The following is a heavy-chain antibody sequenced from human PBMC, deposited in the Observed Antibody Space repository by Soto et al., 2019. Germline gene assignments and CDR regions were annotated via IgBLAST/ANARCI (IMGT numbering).Heavy chain of an antibody. J-gene: IGHJ5*02. Sequence: PPETLSLTCNVSGGSISNSYWTWIRQPPGKRLEWIGYIYYSGFTTYNPSLKSRVTMSIDTSKSQFSLKLRSVTSADTAVYYCARDVERYGWFDPWGQGTLVTVSS. D-gene: IGHD1-1*01. CDR3: ARDVERYGWFDP. CDR2: IYYSGFT. V-gene: IGHV4-59*12. CDR1: GGSISNSY.